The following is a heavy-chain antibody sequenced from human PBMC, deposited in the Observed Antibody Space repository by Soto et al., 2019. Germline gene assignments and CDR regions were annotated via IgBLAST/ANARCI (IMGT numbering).Heavy chain of an antibody. D-gene: IGHD6-19*01. Sequence: QVQLVQSGAEVKKPGSSVKVSCKASGGTFSSYTISWVRQAPGQGLEWMGRIIPILGIANYAQKFPGRVTITADKSTSTAYMELSSLRSEDTAVYYCARGTGIAVAGFGFDPWGQGTLVTVSS. CDR2: IIPILGIA. J-gene: IGHJ5*02. CDR3: ARGTGIAVAGFGFDP. V-gene: IGHV1-69*02. CDR1: GGTFSSYT.